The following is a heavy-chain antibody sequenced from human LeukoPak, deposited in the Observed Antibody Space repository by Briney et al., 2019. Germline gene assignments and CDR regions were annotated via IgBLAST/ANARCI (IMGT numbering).Heavy chain of an antibody. CDR3: ARGLIAVKPFDY. V-gene: IGHV4-34*01. CDR1: GGSFSGYY. Sequence: SETLSLTRAVYGGSFSGYYWSWIRQPPGKGLEWIGEINHSGSTNYNPSLKSRVTISVDTSKNQFSLKLSSVTAADTAVYYCARGLIAVKPFDYWGQGTLVTVSS. CDR2: INHSGST. D-gene: IGHD2/OR15-2a*01. J-gene: IGHJ4*02.